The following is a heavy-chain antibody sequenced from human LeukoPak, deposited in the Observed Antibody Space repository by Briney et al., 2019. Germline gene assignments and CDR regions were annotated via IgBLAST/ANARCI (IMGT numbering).Heavy chain of an antibody. V-gene: IGHV3-21*01. D-gene: IGHD2-8*01. J-gene: IGHJ4*02. CDR3: VATGLEYAEGNYFDY. Sequence: PGGSLRLSCAASGFTFSSYSMNWVRQAPRKGLEWVSSISSSSSYIYYADSVKGRFTISRDNAKNSLYLQMNSLRAEDTAVYYCVATGLEYAEGNYFDYWGQGTLVTVSS. CDR1: GFTFSSYS. CDR2: ISSSSSYI.